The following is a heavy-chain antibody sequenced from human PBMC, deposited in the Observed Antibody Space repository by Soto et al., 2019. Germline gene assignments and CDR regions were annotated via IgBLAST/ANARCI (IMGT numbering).Heavy chain of an antibody. D-gene: IGHD6-19*01. J-gene: IGHJ4*02. Sequence: GGSLRLSCAASGFTFSSYGMHWVRQAPGKGLEWVAVISYDGSNKYYADSVKGRFTISRDNSKNTLSLQMNSLRAEDTAVYYCAKDGLAVAGTSGFFDYWGQGTLVTVSS. V-gene: IGHV3-30*18. CDR2: ISYDGSNK. CDR1: GFTFSSYG. CDR3: AKDGLAVAGTSGFFDY.